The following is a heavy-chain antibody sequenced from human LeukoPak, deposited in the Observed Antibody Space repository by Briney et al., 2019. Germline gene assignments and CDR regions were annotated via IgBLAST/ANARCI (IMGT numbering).Heavy chain of an antibody. CDR3: ARDLQWELLGILNY. CDR2: ISYDGSNK. J-gene: IGHJ4*02. D-gene: IGHD1-26*01. V-gene: IGHV3-30*03. Sequence: GGSLRLSCAASGFTFSSYGMHWVRQAPGKGLEWVAVISYDGSNKYYADSVKGRFTISRDNSKNTLYLQMNSLRAEDTAVYYCARDLQWELLGILNYWGQGTLVTVSS. CDR1: GFTFSSYG.